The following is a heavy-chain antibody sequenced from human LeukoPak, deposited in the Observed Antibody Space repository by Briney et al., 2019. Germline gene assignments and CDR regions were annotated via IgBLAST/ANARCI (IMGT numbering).Heavy chain of an antibody. D-gene: IGHD3-22*01. CDR1: GFTFSSYS. CDR3: ARGYYYDSSGYYWGY. Sequence: PGGSLRLSCAASGFTFSSYSMNWVRQAPGKGLEWVSSISSSSSYIYYADSVKGRFTIPRDNAKNSLYLQMNSLRAEDTAVYYCARGYYYDSSGYYWGYWGQGTLVTVSS. CDR2: ISSSSSYI. V-gene: IGHV3-21*01. J-gene: IGHJ4*02.